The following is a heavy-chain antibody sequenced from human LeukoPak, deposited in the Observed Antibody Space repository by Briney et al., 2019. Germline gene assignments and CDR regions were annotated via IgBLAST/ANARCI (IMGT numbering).Heavy chain of an antibody. CDR1: GGSFSGDF. CDR2: INLGRST. V-gene: IGHV4-34*10. Sequence: PSETLSLTCAVYGGSFSGDFWSWLRQSPGQGLGWMGVINLGRSTTYHPSLQSRVTMSVDTSTNHIYLKMTSVTAADTAVYYCARASGSYYSARFLDYWGQGTLVSVS. D-gene: IGHD1-26*01. CDR3: ARASGSYYSARFLDY. J-gene: IGHJ4*02.